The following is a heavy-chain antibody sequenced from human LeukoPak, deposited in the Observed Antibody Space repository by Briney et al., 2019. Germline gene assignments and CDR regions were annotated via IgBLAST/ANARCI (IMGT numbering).Heavy chain of an antibody. D-gene: IGHD4-17*01. CDR1: GFTFSSYW. CDR2: IKQDGSEK. V-gene: IGHV3-7*03. CDR3: ASTKAGKYGGYVGAFDI. Sequence: PGGSLRLSCAASGFTFSSYWMSWVRQAPGKGLEWVANIKQDGSEKYYVDSVKGRFTISRDNSKNTLYLQMNSLGAEDTAVYYCASTKAGKYGGYVGAFDIWGQGTMVTVSS. J-gene: IGHJ3*02.